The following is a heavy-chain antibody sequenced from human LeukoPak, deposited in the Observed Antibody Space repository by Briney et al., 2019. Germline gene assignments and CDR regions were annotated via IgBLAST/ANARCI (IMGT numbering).Heavy chain of an antibody. CDR1: GDTLTQLS. CDR3: ATHARYYYDSSGYWFDY. Sequence: GASVKVSCKVSGDTLTQLSMHWVRQAPGKGLEWMGGFDPEDGETIYAQKFQGRVTMTEDTSTDTAYMELSSLRSEDTAVYYCATHARYYYDSSGYWFDYWGQGTLVTVSS. V-gene: IGHV1-24*01. J-gene: IGHJ4*02. D-gene: IGHD3-22*01. CDR2: FDPEDGET.